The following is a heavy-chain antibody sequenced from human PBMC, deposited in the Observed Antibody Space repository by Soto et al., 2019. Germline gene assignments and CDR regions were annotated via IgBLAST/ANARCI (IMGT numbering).Heavy chain of an antibody. D-gene: IGHD2-21*02. CDR2: IIPIFGTA. V-gene: IGHV1-69*13. CDR1: GGTFSSYA. Sequence: ASVKVSCTASGGTFSSYAISWVRQAPGQGLEWMGGIIPIFGTANYAQKFQGRVTITADESTSTAYMELSSLRSGDTAVYYCARVTRVVTAIGRPEDSDYYYGMDVWGQGTTVTVSS. CDR3: ARVTRVVTAIGRPEDSDYYYGMDV. J-gene: IGHJ6*02.